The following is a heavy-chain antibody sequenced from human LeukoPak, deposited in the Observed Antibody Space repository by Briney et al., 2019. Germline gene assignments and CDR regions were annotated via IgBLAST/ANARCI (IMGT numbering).Heavy chain of an antibody. CDR1: EFTFSSYS. CDR2: ITGGGGST. D-gene: IGHD3-22*01. Sequence: GGSLRLTCAASEFTFSSYSMSWVRQAPGKGLEWVSSITGGGGSTYFADSVKDRFTISRDNSRNTLYLQLNSLRAEDTAVYYSAKSPYYDASGYNREYYFDCWGQGTLVTVSS. J-gene: IGHJ4*02. V-gene: IGHV3-23*01. CDR3: AKSPYYDASGYNREYYFDC.